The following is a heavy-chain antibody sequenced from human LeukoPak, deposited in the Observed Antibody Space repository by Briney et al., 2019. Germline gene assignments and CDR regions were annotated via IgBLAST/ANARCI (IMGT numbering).Heavy chain of an antibody. D-gene: IGHD3-10*01. J-gene: IGHJ4*02. CDR1: GFTFSSYW. V-gene: IGHV3-7*01. CDR3: ARADYYGSGRYYKDY. CDR2: IKQDGSEK. Sequence: GGSLRLSCAASGFTFSSYWMRWVRQAPGKGLEWVANIKQDGSEKYYVDSVKGRFTISRDNAKNSLYLQMNSLRAEGTAVYYCARADYYGSGRYYKDYWGQGTLVTVSS.